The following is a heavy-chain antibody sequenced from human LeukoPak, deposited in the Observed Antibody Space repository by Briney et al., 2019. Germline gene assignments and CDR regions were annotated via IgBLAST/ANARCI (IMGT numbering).Heavy chain of an antibody. CDR2: INHSGST. CDR1: GGSFSGYY. CDR3: ARRYDSSGYYFPEIYFDY. J-gene: IGHJ4*02. V-gene: IGHV4-34*01. Sequence: PSETLSLTCAVYGGSFSGYYWSWIRQPPGKGLEWIGEINHSGSTNYNPSLKSRVTISVDTSKNQFSLKLSSVTAADTAVYYCARRYDSSGYYFPEIYFDYWGQGTLVTVSS. D-gene: IGHD3-22*01.